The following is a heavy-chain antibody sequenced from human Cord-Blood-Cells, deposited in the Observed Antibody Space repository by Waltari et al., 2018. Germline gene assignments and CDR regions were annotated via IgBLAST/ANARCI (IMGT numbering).Heavy chain of an antibody. CDR3: ATDPSTVTLGY. J-gene: IGHJ4*02. V-gene: IGHV1-24*01. CDR1: GYTLTELS. D-gene: IGHD4-17*01. Sequence: QVQLVQSGAEVKKPGASVKVSCKVSGYTLTELSMHWVRQAPGKGLEGRGGFEPEESETINSQKFQGRVTMTEDTSTDTADMELSSLRSEDTAVYYGATDPSTVTLGYWGQGTLVTVSS. CDR2: FEPEESET.